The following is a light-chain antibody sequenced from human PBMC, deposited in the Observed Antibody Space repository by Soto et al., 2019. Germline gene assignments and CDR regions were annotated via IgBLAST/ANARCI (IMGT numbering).Light chain of an antibody. V-gene: IGKV3-15*01. CDR3: QQYNNWPRT. CDR1: QSFSSN. J-gene: IGKJ4*01. CDR2: GAS. Sequence: EIVMTQSPATLSVSPGERVTLSCRASQSFSSNLAWYQHKPGQAPRLLIYGASTTATDVPPRFSGSGSGTEFTLTISNLQSEDFAVYYCQQYNNWPRTFGGGTKVDIK.